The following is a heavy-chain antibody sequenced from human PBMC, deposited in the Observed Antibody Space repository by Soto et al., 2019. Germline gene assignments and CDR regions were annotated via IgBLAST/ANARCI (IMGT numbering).Heavy chain of an antibody. V-gene: IGHV1-69*04. Sequence: SLKVSCKASGGTFSSYTISWVRQAPGQGLEWMGRIIPILGIANYAQKFQGRVTITADKSTSTAYMELSSLRSEDTAVYYCARDDSSGPGGNWFDPWGQGTLVTVS. CDR1: GGTFSSYT. J-gene: IGHJ5*02. CDR2: IIPILGIA. CDR3: ARDDSSGPGGNWFDP. D-gene: IGHD3-22*01.